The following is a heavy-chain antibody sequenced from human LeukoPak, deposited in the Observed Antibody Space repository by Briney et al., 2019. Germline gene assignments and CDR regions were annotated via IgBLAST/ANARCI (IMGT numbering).Heavy chain of an antibody. CDR3: ARVGPYCSGGSCFGTSWFDP. CDR1: GGTFSSYA. J-gene: IGHJ5*02. V-gene: IGHV1-69*01. D-gene: IGHD2-15*01. Sequence: ASVKVSCKASGGTFSSYAISWVRQAPGQGLEWMGGIIPIFGTANYAQKFQGRVTITADESTSTAYMELSSLRSEDTAVYYCARVGPYCSGGSCFGTSWFDPWGQGTLVTVSS. CDR2: IIPIFGTA.